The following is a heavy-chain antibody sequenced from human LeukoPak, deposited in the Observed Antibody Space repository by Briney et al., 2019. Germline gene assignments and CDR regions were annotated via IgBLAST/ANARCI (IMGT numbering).Heavy chain of an antibody. CDR3: ARDRYSSRWYYFDY. J-gene: IGHJ4*02. Sequence: GASVKVSCKASGYIFSNFAMTWVRQAPGQGLEWMGWINTNTGNPTYAQGFTGRFVFSLDTSVSTAYLQISSLQAEDTAVYYCARDRYSSRWYYFDYWGQGTLLTVSS. D-gene: IGHD6-13*01. V-gene: IGHV7-4-1*02. CDR2: INTNTGNP. CDR1: GYIFSNFA.